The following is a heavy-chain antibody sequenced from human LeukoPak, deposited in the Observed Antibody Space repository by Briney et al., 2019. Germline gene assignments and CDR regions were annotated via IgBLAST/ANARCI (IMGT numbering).Heavy chain of an antibody. CDR3: ARGKFMVRGVIYPPPLSYYFYYGMDV. CDR1: VGSSSGYY. Sequence: SGTLSLTCAVYVGSSSGYYWSCIRQPPGEGLEWIWEINHSGSTNYNPCHKNRVTISVDTSKNQFTLKLSSATAADTDVYYCARGKFMVRGVIYPPPLSYYFYYGMDVWGQGTTVTVSS. J-gene: IGHJ6*02. D-gene: IGHD3-10*01. V-gene: IGHV4-34*01. CDR2: INHSGST.